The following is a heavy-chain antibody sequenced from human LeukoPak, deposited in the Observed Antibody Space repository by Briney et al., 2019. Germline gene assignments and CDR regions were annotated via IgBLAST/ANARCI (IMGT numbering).Heavy chain of an antibody. CDR3: ASYDSSGYYYPYFDY. Sequence: GGSLRLSCAASGFTFSSYWMSWVRQAPGKGLEWVANIKQDGSEKYYVDSVKGRFTISRDNAKNSLYLQMSSLRAEDTAVYYCASYDSSGYYYPYFDYRGQGTLVTVSS. V-gene: IGHV3-7*05. J-gene: IGHJ4*02. CDR2: IKQDGSEK. D-gene: IGHD3-22*01. CDR1: GFTFSSYW.